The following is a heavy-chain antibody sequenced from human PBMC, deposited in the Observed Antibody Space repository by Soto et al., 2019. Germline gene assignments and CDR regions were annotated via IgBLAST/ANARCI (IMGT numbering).Heavy chain of an antibody. CDR1: GYTLTELS. CDR3: AREEGALDY. Sequence: ASVKVSCKVSGYTLTELSMHWVRQAPGKGLEWMGIINPGDDSTTYAQKFQGRVTVTKDTSTSTVYMELSSLRSDDTAMYYCAREEGALDYWGQGTLVTVSS. CDR2: INPGDDST. J-gene: IGHJ4*02. V-gene: IGHV1-46*01. D-gene: IGHD1-26*01.